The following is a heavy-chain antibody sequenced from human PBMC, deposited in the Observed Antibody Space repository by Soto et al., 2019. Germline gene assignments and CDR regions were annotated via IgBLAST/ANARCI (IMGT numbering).Heavy chain of an antibody. J-gene: IGHJ5*02. CDR1: GFNFRSYA. V-gene: IGHV3-64D*08. D-gene: IGHD4-17*01. CDR3: VKETVNWFDP. Sequence: GGSLRLSCSGSGFNFRSYAMHWVRQAPGKGLEYVSRISGNVGRTQYADSVKGRFAISRDKSNNTLYLQMSSLRPEDTAVYYCVKETVNWFDPWGQGTQVTVSS. CDR2: ISGNVGRT.